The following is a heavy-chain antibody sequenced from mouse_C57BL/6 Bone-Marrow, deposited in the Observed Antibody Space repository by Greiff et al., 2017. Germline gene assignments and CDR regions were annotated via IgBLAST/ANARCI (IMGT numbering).Heavy chain of an antibody. CDR3: ARSTSYSIYWYFDV. CDR1: GYTFTSYW. V-gene: IGHV1-55*01. J-gene: IGHJ1*03. Sequence: VQLQQPGAELVKPGASVKMSCKASGYTFTSYWITWVKQRPGQGLEWIGDIDPGSGSTNYNEKFKSKATLTVDTSSSTAYMQLSSLTSEDSAVYYCARSTSYSIYWYFDVWGTGTTVTVSS. CDR2: IDPGSGST. D-gene: IGHD2-5*01.